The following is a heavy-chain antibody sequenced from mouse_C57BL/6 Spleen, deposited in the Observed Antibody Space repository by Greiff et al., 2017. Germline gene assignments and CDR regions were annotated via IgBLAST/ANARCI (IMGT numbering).Heavy chain of an antibody. CDR3: ARSSYGNYYFDY. CDR1: GYTFTDYY. Sequence: EVQLQQSGPVLVQPGASVKMSCKASGYTFTDYYMNWVKQSHGKSLEWIGVINPYNGGTSYNQKFKGKATLTVDKSSSTAYMELNSLTSEDSAVYYCARSSYGNYYFDYWGQGTTLTVSS. CDR2: INPYNGGT. D-gene: IGHD2-1*01. J-gene: IGHJ2*01. V-gene: IGHV1-19*01.